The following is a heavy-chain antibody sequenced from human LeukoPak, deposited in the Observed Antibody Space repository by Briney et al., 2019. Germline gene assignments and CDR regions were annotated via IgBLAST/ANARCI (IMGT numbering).Heavy chain of an antibody. V-gene: IGHV3-23*01. J-gene: IGHJ4*02. Sequence: GGSLRLSCAASGFTFSSYAMSWVRQAPGKGLEWVSAISGSGGSTYYADSVKGRFTISRDNSKNTLYLQMNSLRAEDTAVYYCAKDPYYDSSGYPAYWGQGTLVTVSS. CDR1: GFTFSSYA. D-gene: IGHD3-22*01. CDR3: AKDPYYDSSGYPAY. CDR2: ISGSGGST.